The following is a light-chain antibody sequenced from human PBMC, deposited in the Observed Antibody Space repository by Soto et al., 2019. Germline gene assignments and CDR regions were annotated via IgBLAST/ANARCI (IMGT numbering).Light chain of an antibody. CDR3: QSYDRSLTVLYV. CDR2: GDS. CDR1: SSNIGAGYD. Sequence: QSVLTQPPSVSVAPGQWVTISCTGTSSNIGAGYDVHWYQQLPGTAPKLLIYGDSLRPSGVPERFSGSKSGTSASLAIAGLQPEDAGDYYCQSYDRSLTVLYVFGTGTKVTVL. V-gene: IGLV1-40*01. J-gene: IGLJ1*01.